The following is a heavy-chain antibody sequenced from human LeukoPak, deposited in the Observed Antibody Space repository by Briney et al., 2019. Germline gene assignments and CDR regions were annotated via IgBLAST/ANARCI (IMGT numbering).Heavy chain of an antibody. CDR3: ATEPGIAVAGTRYFDY. Sequence: ASVKVSCKVSGYTLTELSMHWVRRAPGKGLEWMGGFDPEDGETIYAQKFQGRVTVTEDTSTDTAYMELSSLRSEDTAVYYCATEPGIAVAGTRYFDYWGQGTLVTVSS. D-gene: IGHD6-19*01. CDR1: GYTLTELS. CDR2: FDPEDGET. V-gene: IGHV1-24*01. J-gene: IGHJ4*02.